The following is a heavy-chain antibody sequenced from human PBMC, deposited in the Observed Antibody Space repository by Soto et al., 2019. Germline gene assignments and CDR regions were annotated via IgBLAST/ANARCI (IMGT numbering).Heavy chain of an antibody. J-gene: IGHJ4*02. V-gene: IGHV4-39*01. CDR3: ARRGYCSSTSCSIPIDF. CDR2: IYYSGST. D-gene: IGHD2-2*01. Sequence: PSETLSLTCTVSGGSISSSSYYWGWIRQPPGKGLEWIGSIYYSGSTYYNPSLKSRVTISVDTSKNQFSLKLSSVTAADTAVYYCARRGYCSSTSCSIPIDFWGQGILVTVSS. CDR1: GGSISSSSYY.